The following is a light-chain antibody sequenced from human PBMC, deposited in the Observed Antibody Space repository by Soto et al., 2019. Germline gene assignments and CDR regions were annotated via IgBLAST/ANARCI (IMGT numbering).Light chain of an antibody. CDR2: GAF. CDR3: QQYYTYST. Sequence: DIQLTQSPSTLSASVGDRVTITCRASQSISTWLAWYQQKPGKAPKLLISGAFSLESGVPSRFSGSASGTEFTLTISSLQPDDFATYYCQQYYTYSTFGQGTKVDIK. J-gene: IGKJ1*01. V-gene: IGKV1-5*01. CDR1: QSISTW.